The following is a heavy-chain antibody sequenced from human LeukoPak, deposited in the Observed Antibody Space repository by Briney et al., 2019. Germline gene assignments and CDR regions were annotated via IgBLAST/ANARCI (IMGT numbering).Heavy chain of an antibody. V-gene: IGHV3-21*01. CDR3: ARDSSSWYSLQYFQH. D-gene: IGHD6-13*01. CDR1: GFTFSSYS. Sequence: PGGSLGLSCAASGFTFSSYSMNWVRQAPGKGLEWVSSISSSSSYIYYADSVKGRFTISRDNAKNSLYLQMNSLRAEDTAVYYCARDSSSWYSLQYFQHWGQGTLVTVSS. CDR2: ISSSSSYI. J-gene: IGHJ1*01.